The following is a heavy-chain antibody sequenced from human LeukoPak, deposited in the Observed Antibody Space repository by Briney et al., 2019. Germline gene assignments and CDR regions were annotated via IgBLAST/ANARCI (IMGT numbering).Heavy chain of an antibody. CDR2: IDWDDDK. Sequence: SGPALVKPTQTLTLTCTFSGFSLSTSGMCVSWIRQPPGKALEWLARIDWDDDKYYSTSLKTRLTISKDTSKNQVALTMTNMDPVDTATYYCARNRGMYYYDSSGYYYSYYYYMDVWGKGTTVTVSS. CDR3: ARNRGMYYYDSSGYYYSYYYYMDV. V-gene: IGHV2-70*11. CDR1: GFSLSTSGMC. J-gene: IGHJ6*03. D-gene: IGHD3-22*01.